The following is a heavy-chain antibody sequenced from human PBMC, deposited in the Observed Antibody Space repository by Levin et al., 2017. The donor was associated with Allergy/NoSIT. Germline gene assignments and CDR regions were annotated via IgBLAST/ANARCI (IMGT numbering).Heavy chain of an antibody. J-gene: IGHJ5*01. CDR2: IYNSGSA. CDR1: GDSINSYD. V-gene: IGHV4-59*01. CDR3: ARGRSFDS. Sequence: SETLSLTCSVSGDSINSYDWSWIRQPPGKGLEWIGYIYNSGSANYNPSLKSRVTISVDTSRNQFSLMLTSVTAADTAVYYCARGRSFDSWGQGTLVTVSS.